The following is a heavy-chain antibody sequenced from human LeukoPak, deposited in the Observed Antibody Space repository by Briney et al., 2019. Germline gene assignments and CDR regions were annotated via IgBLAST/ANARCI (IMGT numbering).Heavy chain of an antibody. D-gene: IGHD3-10*01. Sequence: GASVKVSCKASGYTFTGYYMHWVRQAPGQGLEWMGWINPNSGGTNYAQKFQGRVTMTRDTSISTAYMELSRLRSDDTAVYYFSKDWPRLLFRELYRLFHPWGQGTLVTLPS. CDR2: INPNSGGT. V-gene: IGHV1-2*02. CDR1: GYTFTGYY. CDR3: SKDWPRLLFRELYRLFHP. J-gene: IGHJ5*01.